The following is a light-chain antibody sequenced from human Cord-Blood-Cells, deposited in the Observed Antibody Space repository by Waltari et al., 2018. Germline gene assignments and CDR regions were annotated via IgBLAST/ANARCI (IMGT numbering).Light chain of an antibody. J-gene: IGKJ3*01. CDR2: DAS. CDR3: QQRSNWPQFT. V-gene: IGKV3-11*01. CDR1: QSVSSY. Sequence: EIVFTQSPATLSLSPGERATLACRASQSVSSYLAWYQQKPGQAPRLLIYDASNRATGIPARFSGSGSGTDFTLTISSLEPEDFAVYYCQQRSNWPQFTFGPGTKVDIK.